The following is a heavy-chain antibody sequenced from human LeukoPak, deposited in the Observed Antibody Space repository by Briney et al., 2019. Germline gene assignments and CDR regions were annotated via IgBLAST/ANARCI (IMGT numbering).Heavy chain of an antibody. CDR2: IRYDEINK. CDR1: GFTFSNYG. D-gene: IGHD3-22*01. J-gene: IGHJ3*01. V-gene: IGHV3-30*02. CDR3: AKVRISGGYYYVDGPFDV. Sequence: PGGSLRLSCAASGFTFSNYGMHWVRQAPGKGREWVAFIRYDEINKYYANSVKGRFTISRDNSKNTLYLQMNSLRAEDTAVYYCAKVRISGGYYYVDGPFDVWGQGTMVSVSP.